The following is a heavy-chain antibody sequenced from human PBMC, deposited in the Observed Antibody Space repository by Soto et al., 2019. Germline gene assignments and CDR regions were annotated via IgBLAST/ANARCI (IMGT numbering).Heavy chain of an antibody. CDR3: ERTTGAYGMDV. CDR2: IYWDDDK. D-gene: IGHD1-1*01. Sequence: QITLKESGPTLVKPTQTLTLTCTFSGFSLSTSGVGVGWIRQPPGKALEWLALIYWDDDKRYSPSLKSRLTITKDTSKHQVVLTMTNMDPVDTATYYCERTTGAYGMDVWGQGTTVTVSS. J-gene: IGHJ6*02. V-gene: IGHV2-5*02. CDR1: GFSLSTSGVG.